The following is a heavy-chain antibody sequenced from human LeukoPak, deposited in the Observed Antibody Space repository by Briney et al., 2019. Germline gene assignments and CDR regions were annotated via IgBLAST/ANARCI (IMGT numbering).Heavy chain of an antibody. J-gene: IGHJ4*02. CDR3: ARDFDDFWSGYNFDC. CDR2: IKQDGSEK. CDR1: GFTFSSYW. V-gene: IGHV3-7*01. Sequence: GGSLRLSCAASGFTFSSYWMSWVRQAPGKGLEWVANIKQDGSEKYYVDSVKGRFTISRDNAKNSLYLQMNSLRAEDTAVYYCARDFDDFWSGYNFDCWGQGTLVTVSS. D-gene: IGHD3-3*01.